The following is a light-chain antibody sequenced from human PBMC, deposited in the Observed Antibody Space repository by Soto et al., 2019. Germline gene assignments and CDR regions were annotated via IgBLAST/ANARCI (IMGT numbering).Light chain of an antibody. Sequence: DIVMTQTPLSLSVTPGQPASISCKSSQSLLGSDGKTYLSWYLQKPGHPPQLLIFEVSNHFSGVSDRFSGSGSGTDFTLKIRRVAAEPVGAYYCMQSVQFPRTFGGGTKVDI. CDR1: QSLLGSDGKTY. J-gene: IGKJ4*01. V-gene: IGKV2D-29*01. CDR2: EVS. CDR3: MQSVQFPRT.